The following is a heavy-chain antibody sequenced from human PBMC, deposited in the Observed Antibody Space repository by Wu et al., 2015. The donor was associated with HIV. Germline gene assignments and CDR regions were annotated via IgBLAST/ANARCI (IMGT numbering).Heavy chain of an antibody. CDR1: GDNFASYA. CDR3: ARNTDSVATSLYSLGV. V-gene: IGHV1-69*05. CDR2: INPLFGTT. Sequence: QVQLVQFGAEVKKPGSSVKVTCKASGDNFASYAISWVRQAPGQGLEWMGGINPLFGTTKNAQKFQGRVTMTTDESKSTVYMELDSLRSEDTAAYYCARNTDSVATSLYSLGVWGQGTVVTVSS. J-gene: IGHJ6*02. D-gene: IGHD5-12*01.